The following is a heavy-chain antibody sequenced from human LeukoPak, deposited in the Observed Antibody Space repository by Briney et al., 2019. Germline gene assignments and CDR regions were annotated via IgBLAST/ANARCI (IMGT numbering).Heavy chain of an antibody. CDR3: ARDTIAAAGYSDY. CDR1: GFTFNGYG. J-gene: IGHJ4*02. D-gene: IGHD6-13*01. V-gene: IGHV3-48*01. CDR2: ISSISSTI. Sequence: GGSLRLSCAASGFTFNGYGMNWVRQAPGKGLEWVAYISSISSTIHYSDSVKGRFTISRDNAKNSLYLQMNSLRAEDTAVYYCARDTIAAAGYSDYWGQGTLVTVSS.